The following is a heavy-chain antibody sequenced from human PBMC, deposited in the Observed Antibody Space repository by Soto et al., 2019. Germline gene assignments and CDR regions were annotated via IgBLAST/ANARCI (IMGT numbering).Heavy chain of an antibody. D-gene: IGHD2-15*01. CDR3: ARVADIVVVVAAKDGPFDI. CDR1: GGTFSSYT. Sequence: GASVKVSCKASGGTFSSYTISWVRQAPGQGLEWMGRIIPILGIANYAQKFQGRVTITADKSTSTAYMELSSLRSEDTAVYYCARVADIVVVVAAKDGPFDIWGQGTMVTVSS. CDR2: IIPILGIA. V-gene: IGHV1-69*02. J-gene: IGHJ3*02.